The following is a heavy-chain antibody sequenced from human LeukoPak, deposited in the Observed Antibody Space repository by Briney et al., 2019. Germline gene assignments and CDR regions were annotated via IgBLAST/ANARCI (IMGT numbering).Heavy chain of an antibody. D-gene: IGHD3-9*01. CDR3: ASSPLRYFDWLLY. V-gene: IGHV1-8*02. CDR2: MNPNSGNT. Sequence: ASVKVSCKASGYTFTSYDINWLRQATGQGLEWMGWMNPNSGNTGYALKLQGRVTMTTDTSTSTAYMELRSLRSDDTAVYYCASSPLRYFDWLLYWGQGTLVTVSS. J-gene: IGHJ4*02. CDR1: GYTFTSYD.